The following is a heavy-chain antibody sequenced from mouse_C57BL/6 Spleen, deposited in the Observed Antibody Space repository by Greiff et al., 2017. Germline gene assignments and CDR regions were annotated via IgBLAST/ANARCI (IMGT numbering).Heavy chain of an antibody. D-gene: IGHD1-1*01. CDR3: AIHYYGSSGYYFDY. CDR1: GYTFTTYP. J-gene: IGHJ2*01. Sequence: QVQLKESGAELVKPGASVKMSCKASGYTFTTYPIEWMKQNHGKSLEWIGNFHPYNDDTKYNEKFKGKATLTVEKSSSTVYLELSRLTSDDSAVYYCAIHYYGSSGYYFDYWGQGTTLTVSS. V-gene: IGHV1-47*01. CDR2: FHPYNDDT.